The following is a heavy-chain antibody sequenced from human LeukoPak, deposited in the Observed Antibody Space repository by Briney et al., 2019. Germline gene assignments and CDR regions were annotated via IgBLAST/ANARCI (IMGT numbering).Heavy chain of an antibody. CDR3: ARGGFQFHYYYGMDV. Sequence: PGGSLRLSCAASGFTFFSYGMHWVRQAPGKGLEWVAVISYDGNDKYHADPVKGRFTISRDNSKNTLYLEMNALRSEDTAVYYCARGGFQFHYYYGMDVWGQGTTVTVSS. CDR2: ISYDGNDK. CDR1: GFTFFSYG. J-gene: IGHJ6*02. V-gene: IGHV3-30*03. D-gene: IGHD2-21*01.